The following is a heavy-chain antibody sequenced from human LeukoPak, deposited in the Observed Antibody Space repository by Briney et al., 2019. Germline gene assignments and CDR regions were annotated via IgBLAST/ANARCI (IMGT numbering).Heavy chain of an antibody. CDR1: GGSISSYY. CDR2: IYYSGST. D-gene: IGHD4/OR15-4a*01. CDR3: ASATIAHFDY. J-gene: IGHJ4*02. V-gene: IGHV4-59*08. Sequence: SETLSLTCTVSGGSISSYYWSCIRQPPGKGLEWIGYIYYSGSTNYNPSLKSRVTISVDTSKNQFSLKVSSVTAADTAVYYCASATIAHFDYWGQGTLVTVSS.